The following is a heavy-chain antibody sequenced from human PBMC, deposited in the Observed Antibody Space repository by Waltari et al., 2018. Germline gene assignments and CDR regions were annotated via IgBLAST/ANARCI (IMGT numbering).Heavy chain of an antibody. CDR2: VYSRGSS. J-gene: IGHJ6*02. CDR1: GYSLDNNY. V-gene: IGHV4-4*07. D-gene: IGHD3-3*01. Sequence: QVQLQESGPGLVKTSETLSLTCTVSGYSLDNNYWSWIRQPAGKGLEWIGRVYSRGSSHYNPSLKSRVTMSLDTSKNQISLKLSSVTAADTAVYYCARDWIFGVITRTGYYGMDVWGPGTTVTVSS. CDR3: ARDWIFGVITRTGYYGMDV.